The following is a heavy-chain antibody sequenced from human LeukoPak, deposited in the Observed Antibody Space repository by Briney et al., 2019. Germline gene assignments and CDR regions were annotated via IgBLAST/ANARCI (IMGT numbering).Heavy chain of an antibody. V-gene: IGHV3-7*01. J-gene: IGHJ4*02. CDR3: ANYDRRNYPNDY. D-gene: IGHD3-16*01. CDR2: IKEDGSEG. CDR1: XFSFSNYW. Sequence: LSXXASXFSFSNYWMSWVRQAPGKGLEWVANIKEDGSEGYYADSVKGRFTISRDNAKSSLYLQMSSLRVEDTAVYYCANYDRRNYPNDYWGQGTLVTVSS.